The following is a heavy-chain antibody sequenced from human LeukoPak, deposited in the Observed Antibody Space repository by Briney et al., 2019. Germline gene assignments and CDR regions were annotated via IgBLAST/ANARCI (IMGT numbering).Heavy chain of an antibody. CDR2: ISYDGSNK. V-gene: IGHV3-30*04. Sequence: PGRSLRLSCAASGFTFSSYAMHWVRQAPGKGLEWVAVISYDGSNKYYADSVKGRFTISRDNSKNTLYLQMNSLRAEDTAVYYCAREMDAGSVLLWFGELRYWGQGTLVTVSS. J-gene: IGHJ4*02. D-gene: IGHD3-10*01. CDR3: AREMDAGSVLLWFGELRY. CDR1: GFTFSSYA.